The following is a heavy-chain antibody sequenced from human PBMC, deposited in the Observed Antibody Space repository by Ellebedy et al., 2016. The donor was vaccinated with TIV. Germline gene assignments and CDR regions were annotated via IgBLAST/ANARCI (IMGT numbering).Heavy chain of an antibody. V-gene: IGHV4-39*07. J-gene: IGHJ6*02. CDR3: ARDLGRYGMDV. CDR2: IYYSGST. CDR1: GGSISSSSYY. Sequence: MPSETLSLTCTVSGGSISSSSYYWGWIRQPPGKGLEWIGSIYYSGSTYYNPSLKSRVTLSLDTSKNQFSLDLSSVTAADTATYYCARDLGRYGMDVWGQGTTVTVSS.